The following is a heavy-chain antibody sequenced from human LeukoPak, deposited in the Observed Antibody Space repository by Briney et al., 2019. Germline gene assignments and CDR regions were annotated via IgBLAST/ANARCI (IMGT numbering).Heavy chain of an antibody. J-gene: IGHJ4*02. Sequence: GGSLRLSCAASGLTVSSNFMSWVRQAPGKGLEWVSVIHSDGRTFYADTVKGRFTVSRDNSNDMLFLQMNSLRAEDTAVYYCARDVGGMATGYFDYWGQGTPVAVSS. CDR2: IHSDGRT. V-gene: IGHV3-66*02. D-gene: IGHD5-12*01. CDR1: GLTVSSNF. CDR3: ARDVGGMATGYFDY.